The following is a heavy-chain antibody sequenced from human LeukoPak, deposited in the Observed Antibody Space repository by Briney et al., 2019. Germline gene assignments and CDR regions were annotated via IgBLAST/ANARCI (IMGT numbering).Heavy chain of an antibody. D-gene: IGHD6-19*01. CDR1: GFTFSSYD. Sequence: PGGSLRLSCAASGFTFSSYDMHWVRHATGKGLEWVSAIGTAGDTYYPGSVKGRFTISRENAKNSLYLQMNSLRAGDTAVYYCARAMYSSGWRFDYWGQGTLVTVSS. CDR3: ARAMYSSGWRFDY. CDR2: IGTAGDT. J-gene: IGHJ4*02. V-gene: IGHV3-13*01.